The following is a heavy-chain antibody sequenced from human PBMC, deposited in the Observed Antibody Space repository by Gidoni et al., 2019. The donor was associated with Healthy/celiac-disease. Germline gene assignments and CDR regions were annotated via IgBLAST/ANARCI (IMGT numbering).Heavy chain of an antibody. CDR3: AKESGLYDFWSGTNDY. J-gene: IGHJ4*02. CDR2: ISGSGGST. V-gene: IGHV3-23*01. D-gene: IGHD3-3*01. Sequence: EVQLLESGGGLVQPGGSLRLSCAASGFTFSSYAMSWVRQAPGKGLEWVSAISGSGGSTYYADSVKGRFTISRDNSKNTLYLQMNSLRAEDTAVYYCAKESGLYDFWSGTNDYWGQGTLVTVSS. CDR1: GFTFSSYA.